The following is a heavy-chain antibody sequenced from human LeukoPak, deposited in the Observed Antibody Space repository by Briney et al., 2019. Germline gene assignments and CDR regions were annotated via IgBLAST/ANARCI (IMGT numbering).Heavy chain of an antibody. V-gene: IGHV1-18*01. CDR3: AVHDFYSGGYHFDY. D-gene: IGHD3-3*01. Sequence: ASVKVSCKASGYTFTSYGISWLRQAPGQGLEWLGWISGYNGNTNYAQKFQGRVTMTTDTPTSTADMDLRSLKSDDTAVYYCAVHDFYSGGYHFDYWGQGTLVTVSS. J-gene: IGHJ4*02. CDR1: GYTFTSYG. CDR2: ISGYNGNT.